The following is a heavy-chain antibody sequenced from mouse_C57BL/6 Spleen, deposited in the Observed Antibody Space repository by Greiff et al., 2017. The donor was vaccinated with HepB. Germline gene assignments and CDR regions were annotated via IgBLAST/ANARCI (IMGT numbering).Heavy chain of an antibody. J-gene: IGHJ2*01. CDR1: GYTFTSYT. CDR3: ARGGYGNYDYFDY. D-gene: IGHD2-10*02. Sequence: QVQLKQSGAELARPGASVKMSCKASGYTFTSYTMHWVKQRPGQGLEWIGYINPSSGYTKYNQKFKDKATLTADKSSSTAYMQLSSLTSEDSAVYYCARGGYGNYDYFDYWGQGTTLTVSS. V-gene: IGHV1-4*01. CDR2: INPSSGYT.